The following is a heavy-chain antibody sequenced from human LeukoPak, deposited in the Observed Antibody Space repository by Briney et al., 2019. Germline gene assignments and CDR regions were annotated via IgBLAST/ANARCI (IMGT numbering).Heavy chain of an antibody. CDR3: AREVSEGFDF. J-gene: IGHJ4*02. CDR1: GFTLNSYA. D-gene: IGHD3-22*01. V-gene: IGHV3-21*01. Sequence: PGGSLRLSCAASGFTLNSYAMNWIRQAPGKGLEWVSSFGTRSTSIYHAGSVKGRFAISRDNAKNSLYLQMNSLRAEDTALYYCAREVSEGFDFWGQGTLVTVSS. CDR2: FGTRSTSI.